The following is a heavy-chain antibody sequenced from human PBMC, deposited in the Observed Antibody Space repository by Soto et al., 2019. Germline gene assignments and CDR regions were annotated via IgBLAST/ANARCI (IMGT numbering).Heavy chain of an antibody. D-gene: IGHD6-19*01. V-gene: IGHV5-10-1*01. Sequence: GESLKISCKGSGYSFTSYWISWVRQMPGKGLEWMGRIDPSDSYTNYSPSFQGHVTISADKSISTAYLQWSSLKASDTAMYYCARGYSSGWSSYYYYYYYGMDVWGQGTTVTVSS. CDR1: GYSFTSYW. CDR3: ARGYSSGWSSYYYYYYYGMDV. CDR2: IDPSDSYT. J-gene: IGHJ6*02.